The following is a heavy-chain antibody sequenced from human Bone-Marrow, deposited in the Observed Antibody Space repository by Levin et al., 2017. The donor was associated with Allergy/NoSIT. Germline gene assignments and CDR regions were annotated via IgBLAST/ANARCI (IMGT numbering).Heavy chain of an antibody. CDR3: ARSHFYDSSGSADAFDL. V-gene: IGHV3-9*01. CDR1: GLNILHNA. CDR2: ISWDSGSL. Sequence: GGSLRLSCAASGLNILHNAMHWVRQVPGKGLEWVSGISWDSGSLGYADSVKGRFTISRDNAKNSLYLQMNSLRDEDTAFYYCARSHFYDSSGSADAFDLWGRGTMVIVSS. D-gene: IGHD3-22*01. J-gene: IGHJ3*01.